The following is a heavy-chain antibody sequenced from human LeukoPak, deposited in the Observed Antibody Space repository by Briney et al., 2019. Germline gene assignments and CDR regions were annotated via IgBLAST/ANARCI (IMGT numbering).Heavy chain of an antibody. V-gene: IGHV4-59*01. D-gene: IGHD3-10*01. J-gene: IGHJ4*02. Sequence: SETLSLTCTVSGGSISSYYWSWIRQPPGKGLEWIGYIYYSGSTNYNPSLKSRVTISVDTSKNQFFLKLSSVTAADTAVYYCARDSYYGSGSHIDFWGQGTLVTVSS. CDR2: IYYSGST. CDR3: ARDSYYGSGSHIDF. CDR1: GGSISSYY.